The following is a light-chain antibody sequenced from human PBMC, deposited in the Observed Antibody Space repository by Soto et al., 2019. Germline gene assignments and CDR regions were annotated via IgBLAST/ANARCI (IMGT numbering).Light chain of an antibody. Sequence: EIVLTQSPATLSLSPGERATLSCRASQSVSSYLAWYQQKPGQAPRLLIYDTSKRATGIPARFSGSGPETDVTLTISSLEPADFAVYYCQQRTNWPRSFAFGPGTKVDIK. V-gene: IGKV3-11*01. CDR2: DTS. CDR1: QSVSSY. J-gene: IGKJ3*01. CDR3: QQRTNWPRSFA.